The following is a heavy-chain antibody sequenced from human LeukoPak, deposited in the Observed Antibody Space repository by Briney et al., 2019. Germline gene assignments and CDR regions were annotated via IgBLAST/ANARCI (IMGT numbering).Heavy chain of an antibody. CDR3: AKRDSAGLHYFDY. CDR2: LGKSGST. Sequence: GGSLRLSCAAPGFTFNYYAMSWVRQAPGKGLEWVSTLGKSGSTYYADSVKGRFTISRDNSKSTLYLQMNSLRAEDTAVYYCAKRDSAGLHYFDYWGQGTLVTVSS. V-gene: IGHV3-23*01. J-gene: IGHJ4*02. D-gene: IGHD5-18*01. CDR1: GFTFNYYA.